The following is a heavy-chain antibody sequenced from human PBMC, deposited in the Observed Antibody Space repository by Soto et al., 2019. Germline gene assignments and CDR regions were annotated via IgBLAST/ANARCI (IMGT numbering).Heavy chain of an antibody. Sequence: GGSLRLSCAASGFTLSSSAMHWVRQAPGKGLEWVAVISYDGAYQDYADSVKGRFTISKDISKNTLYLQMDSLRPADTAVYYCARGLRDFDWRLPFGYWGQGTLVTVSS. CDR3: ARGLRDFDWRLPFGY. CDR2: ISYDGAYQ. J-gene: IGHJ4*02. CDR1: GFTLSSSA. V-gene: IGHV3-30-3*01. D-gene: IGHD3-9*01.